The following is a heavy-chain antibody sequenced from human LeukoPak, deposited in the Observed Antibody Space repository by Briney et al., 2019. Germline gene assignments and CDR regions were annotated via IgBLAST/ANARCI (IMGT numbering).Heavy chain of an antibody. CDR3: GKDVYFFWSVYQIAL. CDR1: GYTFSNYA. Sequence: GGSLRLSCAASGYTFSNYAMTWVRQAPGKGLEWVSAISGSDGSTYYSDSVTGRFSISRDNAKNTLYLQMTSLTTDDTAVYYCGKDVYFFWSVYQIALWGRGTLVTVS. D-gene: IGHD3-3*01. J-gene: IGHJ4*02. V-gene: IGHV3-23*01. CDR2: ISGSDGST.